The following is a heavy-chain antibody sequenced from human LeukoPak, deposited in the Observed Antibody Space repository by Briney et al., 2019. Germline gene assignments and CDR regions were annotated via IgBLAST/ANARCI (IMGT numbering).Heavy chain of an antibody. Sequence: GGSLRLSCAASGFTFSSYSMHWVRQAPGKGLEWVAVISYDGSYKYYADSVKGRFTISRDNSKNTLYVQMNSLRAEDTAVYYCAGSQFGSGSYYNIDYWGQGTLVTVSS. J-gene: IGHJ4*02. D-gene: IGHD3-10*01. CDR2: ISYDGSYK. V-gene: IGHV3-30*04. CDR1: GFTFSSYS. CDR3: AGSQFGSGSYYNIDY.